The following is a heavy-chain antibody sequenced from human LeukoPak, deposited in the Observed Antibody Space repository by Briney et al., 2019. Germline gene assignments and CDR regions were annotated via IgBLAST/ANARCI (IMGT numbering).Heavy chain of an antibody. CDR2: ISAYNGNT. D-gene: IGHD2-2*02. CDR1: GYTFTSYG. J-gene: IGHJ6*03. V-gene: IGHV1-18*01. CDR3: ASTYCSSTSCYNYYMDV. Sequence: ASVKVSCKASGYTFTSYGISWVLQAPGQGLEWMGWISAYNGNTNYAQKLQGRVTMTTDTSTSTAYMELRSLRSDDTAVYYCASTYCSSTSCYNYYMDVWGKGTTVTVSS.